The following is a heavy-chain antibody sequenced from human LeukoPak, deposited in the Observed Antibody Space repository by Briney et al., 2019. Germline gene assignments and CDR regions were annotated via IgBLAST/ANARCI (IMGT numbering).Heavy chain of an antibody. Sequence: NPSETLSLTCTVSVGSISSSSYYWGWIRQPPGKGLEWIGSIYYSGSTYYNPSLKSRVTISVDTSKNQFSLKLSSVTAADTAVYYCARLSFRSGWNFDYWGQGTLVTVSS. CDR1: VGSISSSSYY. D-gene: IGHD6-19*01. J-gene: IGHJ4*02. CDR2: IYYSGST. V-gene: IGHV4-39*01. CDR3: ARLSFRSGWNFDY.